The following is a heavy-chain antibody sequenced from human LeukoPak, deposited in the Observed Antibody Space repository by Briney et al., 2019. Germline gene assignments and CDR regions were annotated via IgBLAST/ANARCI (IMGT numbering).Heavy chain of an antibody. CDR2: IYYSATT. V-gene: IGHV4-59*01. J-gene: IGHJ5*02. Sequence: SETLSLTCTVTGGSITLYYWSWIRQPQGKGPEWIGYIYYSATTNYNPSLKSRVTISIDASKNQFSLNLTSLTAADTAVYYCARGVPFDPWGQGTQVTVSS. D-gene: IGHD4/OR15-4a*01. CDR1: GGSITLYY. CDR3: ARGVPFDP.